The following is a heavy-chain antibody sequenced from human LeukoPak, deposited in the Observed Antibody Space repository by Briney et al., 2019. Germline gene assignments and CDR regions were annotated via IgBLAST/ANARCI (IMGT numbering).Heavy chain of an antibody. Sequence: SETLSLTCTVSGGSINGYYWSWIRQPAGKGLEWIGRIYTSGTTNYNPSLKSRVTMSVDTSKNQFSLKLSSVTAADTAVYYCARNKEGKSLDYWGQGTLVTVSS. CDR1: GGSINGYY. V-gene: IGHV4-4*07. J-gene: IGHJ4*02. CDR3: ARNKEGKSLDY. CDR2: IYTSGTT.